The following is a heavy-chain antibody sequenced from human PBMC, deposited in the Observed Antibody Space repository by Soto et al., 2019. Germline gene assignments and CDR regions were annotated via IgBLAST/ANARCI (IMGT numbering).Heavy chain of an antibody. J-gene: IGHJ5*02. CDR2: INASNGNT. V-gene: IGHV1-3*01. Sequence: ASVKVSCKASGYTFTSYAMHWVRQAPGQRLEWMGWINASNGNTKYSQKFQGRVTITRDTSASTAYMELSSLRSEDTAVYYCARAEEYYYDSSGYWFDPWGQGTLVTVSS. CDR3: ARAEEYYYDSSGYWFDP. CDR1: GYTFTSYA. D-gene: IGHD3-22*01.